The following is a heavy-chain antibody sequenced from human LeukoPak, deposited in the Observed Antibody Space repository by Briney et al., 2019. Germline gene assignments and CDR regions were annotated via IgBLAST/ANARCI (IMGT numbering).Heavy chain of an antibody. V-gene: IGHV3-11*01. J-gene: IGHJ4*02. CDR2: ISSSGTTI. Sequence: SYISSSGTTIYYADSVKGRFTISRDNAKNSLYLQMNSLRAEDTAVYYCAREGIQLWSFDYWGQGTLVTVSS. CDR3: AREGIQLWSFDY. D-gene: IGHD5-18*01.